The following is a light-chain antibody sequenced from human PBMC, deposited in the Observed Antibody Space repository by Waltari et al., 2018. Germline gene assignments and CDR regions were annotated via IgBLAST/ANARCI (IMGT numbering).Light chain of an antibody. Sequence: QSALTPPASVSGSPRHSIPISSTGTRRASGHYNLVSWYQQHPGKAPQLMISAGSKRPSGVSNRFSGSKSGNTASLTISGLQAEDEADYYCCSYAGSSTYVFGTGTKVNVL. CDR3: CSYAGSSTYV. J-gene: IGLJ1*01. CDR1: RRASGHYNL. V-gene: IGLV2-23*01. CDR2: AGS.